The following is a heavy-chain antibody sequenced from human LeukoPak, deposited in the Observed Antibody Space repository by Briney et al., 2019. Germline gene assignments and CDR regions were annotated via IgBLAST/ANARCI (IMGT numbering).Heavy chain of an antibody. CDR2: IYTSGST. Sequence: SQTLSLTCTVSGGSISSGSYYWSWIRQPAGKGLEWIGRIYTSGSTNYNPSLKSRVTMSVDTSKNQFSLKLSSVTAADTAMYYCARVVTLTTANWFDPWGQGTLVTVSS. V-gene: IGHV4-61*02. J-gene: IGHJ5*02. CDR3: ARVVTLTTANWFDP. D-gene: IGHD4-17*01. CDR1: GGSISSGSYY.